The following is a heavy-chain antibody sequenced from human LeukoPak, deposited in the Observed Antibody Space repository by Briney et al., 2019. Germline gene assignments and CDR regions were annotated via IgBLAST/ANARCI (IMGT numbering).Heavy chain of an antibody. CDR2: ITSSGDDI. CDR1: GFTFSDYY. Sequence: SGGSLRLSCAASGFTFSDYYTSWIRQAPGKGLEWVAYITSSGDDIYYADSVKGRFTISRDNAKNALFLRMSSLRVEDTATYYCASDIVATSGDFRGQGTLVSVSS. J-gene: IGHJ4*02. CDR3: ASDIVATSGDF. V-gene: IGHV3-11*01. D-gene: IGHD5-12*01.